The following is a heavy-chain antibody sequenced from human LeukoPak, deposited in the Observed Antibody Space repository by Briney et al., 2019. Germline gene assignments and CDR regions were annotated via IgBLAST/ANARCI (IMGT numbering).Heavy chain of an antibody. D-gene: IGHD2-21*02. V-gene: IGHV3-23*01. J-gene: IGHJ4*02. CDR2: ISGSGGST. CDR1: GFTFSSYW. CDR3: AKDLLPYCGGDCKTTVDY. Sequence: GGSLRLSCAGSGFTFSSYWMTWVRQAPGKGLEWVSAISGSGGSTYYADSVKGRFTISRDNSKNTLYLQMNSLRAEDTAVYYCAKDLLPYCGGDCKTTVDYWGQGTLVTVSS.